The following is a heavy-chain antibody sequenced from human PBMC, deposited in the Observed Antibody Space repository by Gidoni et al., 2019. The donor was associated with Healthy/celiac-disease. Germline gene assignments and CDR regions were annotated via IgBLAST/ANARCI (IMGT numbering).Heavy chain of an antibody. CDR1: GFPVRINY. CDR3: ARVPTYYSGPRQYYYYGMDV. J-gene: IGHJ6*02. CDR2: IYSGGST. D-gene: IGHD2-15*01. V-gene: IGHV3-66*02. Sequence: EVQLVESGGGLVQPGGSLGLSGAASGFPVRINYMSCVRHAPGNGLEWVSVIYSGGSTYDADSAKGRFTIARDNANNTLYLQMNSLRAEDTAVYYCARVPTYYSGPRQYYYYGMDVWGQGTTVTVSS.